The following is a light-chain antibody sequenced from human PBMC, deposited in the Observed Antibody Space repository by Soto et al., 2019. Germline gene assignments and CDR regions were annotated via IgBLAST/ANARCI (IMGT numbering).Light chain of an antibody. Sequence: EIVLTQSPGTLSLSPGERATLSCRASQSVSNSYLAWYQHKPGQAPRLLMYGASSRATGIPDRFSGSGSGTDFTLTISRLEPEDFAVYYCQRFGSSPLYTFGQGTKLEIK. CDR1: QSVSNSY. CDR3: QRFGSSPLYT. J-gene: IGKJ2*01. CDR2: GAS. V-gene: IGKV3-20*01.